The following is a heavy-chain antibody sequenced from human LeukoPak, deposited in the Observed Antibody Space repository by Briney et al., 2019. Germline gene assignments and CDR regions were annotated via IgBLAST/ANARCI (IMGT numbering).Heavy chain of an antibody. CDR1: GFTFSSSW. D-gene: IGHD3-3*01. V-gene: IGHV3-7*01. J-gene: IGHJ4*02. CDR2: IKQDGSEK. Sequence: GGSLRLSCAASGFTFSSSWMSWVRQAPGKGLEWVANIKQDGSEKCYVDSVKGRFTISRDNAKNSLYLQVNSLRAEDTAVYYCARVRFLDYWGQGTLVTVSS. CDR3: ARVRFLDY.